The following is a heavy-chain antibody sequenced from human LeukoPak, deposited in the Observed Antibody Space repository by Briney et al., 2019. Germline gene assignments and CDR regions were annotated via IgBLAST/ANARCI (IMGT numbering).Heavy chain of an antibody. CDR2: IYYSGST. J-gene: IGHJ6*03. V-gene: IGHV4-59*01. Sequence: SETLSLTCTVSGGSISSYYWSWIRQPPGKGLEWIGYIYYSGSTSYKPSLKSRVTISVDTSKNQFSLKLRSVTAADPAVYYCARKTSQKGAHYMDVWGKGTTVTISS. CDR1: GGSISSYY. D-gene: IGHD3-16*01. CDR3: ARKTSQKGAHYMDV.